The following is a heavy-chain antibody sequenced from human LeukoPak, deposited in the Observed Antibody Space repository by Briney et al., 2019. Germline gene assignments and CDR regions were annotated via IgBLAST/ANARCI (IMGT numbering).Heavy chain of an antibody. V-gene: IGHV1-46*01. Sequence: ASVKVSCKASGYTFTSYYMHWVRQAPGQGLEWMGLINPTGGSTGYAQKFQGRVTMTRDMSTSTDYMELSSLRSEDTAIYYCATNILVRDIINWFDPWGQGTLVTVSS. CDR2: INPTGGST. J-gene: IGHJ5*02. CDR1: GYTFTSYY. CDR3: ATNILVRDIINWFDP. D-gene: IGHD3-10*01.